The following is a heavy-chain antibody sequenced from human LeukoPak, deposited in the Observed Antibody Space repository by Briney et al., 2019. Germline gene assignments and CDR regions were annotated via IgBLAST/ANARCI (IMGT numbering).Heavy chain of an antibody. CDR3: ARSYDSGAFDY. D-gene: IGHD3-10*01. V-gene: IGHV4-59*01. J-gene: IGHJ4*02. Sequence: PSETLSLTCTDSGGSNSRNYRSWIRQPPGKGLEWIGYIYYSGTTNYNPSLKSRVNISVDTSKNQFSLKLSSVTAADTAVYYCARSYDSGAFDYWGQGTLVTVSS. CDR2: IYYSGTT. CDR1: GGSNSRNY.